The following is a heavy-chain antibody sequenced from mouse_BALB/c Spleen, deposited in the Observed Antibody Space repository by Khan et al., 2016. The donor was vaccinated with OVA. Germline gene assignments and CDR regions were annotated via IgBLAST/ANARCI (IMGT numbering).Heavy chain of an antibody. J-gene: IGHJ2*01. V-gene: IGHV3-2*02. CDR1: GYSITSDYT. CDR2: ISYSGNT. Sequence: EVKLLESGPGLVKPSQSLSHTCTVTGYSITSDYTWNWIRQFPGNKLEWMGYISYSGNTKYNPSLNSRISITRDTSKNQFFLQLNSVTTEDTATYYCASIYGGDFDYWGQGTTLTVSS. D-gene: IGHD1-1*02. CDR3: ASIYGGDFDY.